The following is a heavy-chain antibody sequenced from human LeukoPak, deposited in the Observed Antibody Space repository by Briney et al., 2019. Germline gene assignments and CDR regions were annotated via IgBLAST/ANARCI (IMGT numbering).Heavy chain of an antibody. D-gene: IGHD3-22*01. CDR3: ARDLGYDSSGSKSDY. V-gene: IGHV1-2*02. CDR2: INPNSGGT. Sequence: GASVKVSCKASGYTFTGYYMHWVRQAPGQGLEWMGWINPNSGGTNYAQKFQGRVTMTRDTSISTAYMELSRLRSDDTAVYYCARDLGYDSSGSKSDYWGQGTLVTVSS. CDR1: GYTFTGYY. J-gene: IGHJ4*02.